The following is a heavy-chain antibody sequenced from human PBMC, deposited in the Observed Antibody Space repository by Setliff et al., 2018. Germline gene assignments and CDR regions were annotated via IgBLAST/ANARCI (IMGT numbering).Heavy chain of an antibody. D-gene: IGHD6-13*01. CDR2: INVGNGNT. CDR3: ARDATYSITWYYWFDP. CDR1: GYTFTSYN. J-gene: IGHJ5*02. Sequence: ASVKVSCKASGYTFTSYNMHWVRQAPGQRLEWMGWINVGNGNTKYSQKFQGRVTITRDTSASTVYMELNSLTSEDTAIYYCARDATYSITWYYWFDPWGQGTLVTV. V-gene: IGHV1-3*01.